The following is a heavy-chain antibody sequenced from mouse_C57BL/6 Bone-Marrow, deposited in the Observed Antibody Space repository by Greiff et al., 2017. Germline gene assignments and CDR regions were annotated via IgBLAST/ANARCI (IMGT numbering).Heavy chain of an antibody. D-gene: IGHD2-2*01. CDR1: GYTFTSYW. CDR2: IDPSDSYT. Sequence: QLQQSGAELVRPGTSVKLSCKASGYTFTSYWMHWVKQRPGQGLEWIGVIDPSDSYTNYNQKFKGKATLTVDTSSSTAYMQLSSLTSEDSAVYYCARRDGYDWFAYWGQGTLVTVSA. J-gene: IGHJ3*01. CDR3: ARRDGYDWFAY. V-gene: IGHV1-59*01.